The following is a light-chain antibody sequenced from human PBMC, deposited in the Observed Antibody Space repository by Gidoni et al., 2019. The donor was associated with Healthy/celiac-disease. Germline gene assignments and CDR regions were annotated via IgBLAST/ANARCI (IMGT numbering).Light chain of an antibody. Sequence: NFMLTQPHSVSESPGKTVTISCTGSRGSIASNYVQWYQQRPGSAPTTVIYEDNQRPSGVPDRFSGSIDSSSNSASLTISGLKTEDEADYYCQSYDSSNRGVVFGGGTKLTVL. V-gene: IGLV6-57*02. CDR1: RGSIASNY. CDR3: QSYDSSNRGVV. CDR2: EDN. J-gene: IGLJ2*01.